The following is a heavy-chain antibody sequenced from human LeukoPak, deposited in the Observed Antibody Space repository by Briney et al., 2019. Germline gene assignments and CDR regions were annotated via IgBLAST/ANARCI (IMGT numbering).Heavy chain of an antibody. D-gene: IGHD3-22*01. CDR1: GYTFTGYY. CDR2: INPNSGGT. J-gene: IGHJ4*02. CDR3: ARVKTMIIVVSLFDY. Sequence: ASVKVSCKASGYTFTGYYMHWVRQTPGQGLEWMGWINPNSGGTNYAQQFQGRLTMTRDTSISTAYMELSRLRSDDTAVYYCARVKTMIIVVSLFDYWGQGTLVTVSS. V-gene: IGHV1-2*02.